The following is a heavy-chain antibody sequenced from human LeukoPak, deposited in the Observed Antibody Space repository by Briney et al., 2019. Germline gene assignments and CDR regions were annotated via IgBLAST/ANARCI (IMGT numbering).Heavy chain of an antibody. D-gene: IGHD3-10*01. V-gene: IGHV3-43*01. J-gene: IGHJ4*02. CDR3: AKGANYYGSGSYYTFDY. CDR2: ISWDGGST. Sequence: GGSLRLSCAASGFTFDDYTMHWVRQAPGKGLEWVSLISWDGGSTYYADSVKGRFTISRDNSKNSLYLQMNSLRTEDTALYYCAKGANYYGSGSYYTFDYWGQGTLVTVSS. CDR1: GFTFDDYT.